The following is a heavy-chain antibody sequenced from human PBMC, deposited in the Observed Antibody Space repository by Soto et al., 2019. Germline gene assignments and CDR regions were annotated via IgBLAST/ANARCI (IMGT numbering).Heavy chain of an antibody. J-gene: IGHJ4*02. CDR1: GGSISSYY. V-gene: IGHV4-34*01. Sequence: SETLSLTCTVSGGSISSYYWSWIRQPPGKGLEWIGEINHSGSTNYNPSLKSRVTVSVDTSKNQFSLKLSSVTAADTAVYYCARLYPPLRGSSWLDYWGQGTLVTVSS. D-gene: IGHD6-13*01. CDR2: INHSGST. CDR3: ARLYPPLRGSSWLDY.